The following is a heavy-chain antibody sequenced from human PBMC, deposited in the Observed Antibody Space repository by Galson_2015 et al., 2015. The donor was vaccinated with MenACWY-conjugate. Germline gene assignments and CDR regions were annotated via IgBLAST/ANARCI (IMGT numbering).Heavy chain of an antibody. Sequence: SVKVSCKASGGTFSSYTISWVRQAPGQGLEWMGRIIPILGIANYAQKFQGRVTITADKSTSTAYMELSSLRSEDTAVYYCARRAHPGNSSSWYFDYWGQGTLVTVSS. CDR3: ARRAHPGNSSSWYFDY. V-gene: IGHV1-69*02. CDR2: IIPILGIA. J-gene: IGHJ4*02. CDR1: GGTFSSYT. D-gene: IGHD6-13*01.